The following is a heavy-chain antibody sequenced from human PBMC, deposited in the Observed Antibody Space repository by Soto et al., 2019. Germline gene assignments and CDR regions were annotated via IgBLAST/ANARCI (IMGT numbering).Heavy chain of an antibody. CDR1: GGCCSGYY. D-gene: IGHD3-9*01. CDR2: INHSGST. CDR3: ARGLRYFHSLFREGYYYYGMDV. V-gene: IGHV4-34*01. Sequence: SETLSLSGDVWGGCCSGYYWSWIRQPTGKGLEWIWEINHSGSTNYNPALKSRVTISVDTSKKQFSLKLSSVTAADTAVYYCARGLRYFHSLFREGYYYYGMDVWGQGTTVTVPS. J-gene: IGHJ6*02.